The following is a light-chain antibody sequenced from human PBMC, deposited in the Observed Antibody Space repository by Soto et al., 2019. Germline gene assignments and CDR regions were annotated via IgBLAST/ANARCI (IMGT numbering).Light chain of an antibody. CDR2: AAS. J-gene: IGKJ4*01. CDR3: QQYHSYPVT. Sequence: DIQMTQSPSSLSASVGDTVTITCRASQGINDFLAWFQQKPGKAPKPLISAASSLRSGVPSKFSGSGSDRDFTLTISSLQPEDSATYYCQQYHSYPVTFGGGTKVEI. CDR1: QGINDF. V-gene: IGKV1-16*02.